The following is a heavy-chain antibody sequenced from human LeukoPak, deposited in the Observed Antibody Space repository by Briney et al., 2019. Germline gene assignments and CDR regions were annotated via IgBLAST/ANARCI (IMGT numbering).Heavy chain of an antibody. D-gene: IGHD5-18*01. CDR1: GFTFSSYS. CDR2: ISSSSSTI. CDR3: ARGMVTKDYYFDY. J-gene: IGHJ4*02. V-gene: IGHV3-48*01. Sequence: QPGGSLRFSCAASGFTFSSYSMNWVRQAPGKGLEWVSYISSSSSTIYYADSVRGRFTISRDNAKSSLYLQMNSLRAEDTAVYYCARGMVTKDYYFDYWGQGTLVTVSS.